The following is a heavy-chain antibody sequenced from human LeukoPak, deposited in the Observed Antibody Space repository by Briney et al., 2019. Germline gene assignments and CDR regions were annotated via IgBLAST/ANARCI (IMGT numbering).Heavy chain of an antibody. V-gene: IGHV4-59*08. CDR2: IFHSGTT. CDR3: ARHGAVAISYSFDI. Sequence: KASETLSLTCTVSGDSISSYYWTWIRQPPGKGLEWIGYIFHSGTTSYNPSLKSRVTISIDTSNNQFSLKLNSVTAADTAVYYCARHGAVAISYSFDIWGQGTMVTVSS. D-gene: IGHD3-3*01. J-gene: IGHJ3*02. CDR1: GDSISSYY.